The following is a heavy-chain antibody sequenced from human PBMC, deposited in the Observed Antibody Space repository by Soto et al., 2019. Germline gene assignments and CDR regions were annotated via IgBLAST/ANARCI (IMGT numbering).Heavy chain of an antibody. V-gene: IGHV3-7*03. Sequence: PGGSLRLSCAASGFTFSSYWMSWVRQAPGKGLEWVANIKQDGSEKYYVDSVKGRFTISRDNAKNSLYLQMNSLRAEDTAVYYCARVARTRKNDAFDIWGQGTMVTVSS. D-gene: IGHD4-17*01. CDR2: IKQDGSEK. CDR1: GFTFSSYW. CDR3: ARVARTRKNDAFDI. J-gene: IGHJ3*02.